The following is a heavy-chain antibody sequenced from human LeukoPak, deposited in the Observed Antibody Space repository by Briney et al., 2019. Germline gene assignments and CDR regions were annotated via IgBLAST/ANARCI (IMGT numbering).Heavy chain of an antibody. Sequence: GGSLRLSCAASGFTFSGSAMHWVRQASGKGLEWVAFIRYDGSTKYYAESVKGRFTISRDNSKNTLYLQMNSLRAEDTSVYYFAKVTDILTGYYDYWGQGTLVTVSS. J-gene: IGHJ4*02. CDR2: IRYDGSTK. CDR3: AKVTDILTGYYDY. CDR1: GFTFSGSA. D-gene: IGHD3-9*01. V-gene: IGHV3-30*02.